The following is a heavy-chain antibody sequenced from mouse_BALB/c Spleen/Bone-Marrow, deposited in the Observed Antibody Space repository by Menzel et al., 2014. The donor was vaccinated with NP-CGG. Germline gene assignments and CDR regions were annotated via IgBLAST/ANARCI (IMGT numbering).Heavy chain of an antibody. CDR3: ARNPHYYAMDY. J-gene: IGHJ4*01. CDR1: GYTFSYSW. CDR2: IYPEDGDT. V-gene: IGHV1-82*01. Sequence: QVQLQQSGPELVKPGASVKISCKTSGYTFSYSWMNWVRQRPGQGLEWIGRIYPEDGDTNYNGRFKGKATLTADKSFNTTYIQLSSLTSVDSAVYFCARNPHYYAMDYWGQGTSVTVSS.